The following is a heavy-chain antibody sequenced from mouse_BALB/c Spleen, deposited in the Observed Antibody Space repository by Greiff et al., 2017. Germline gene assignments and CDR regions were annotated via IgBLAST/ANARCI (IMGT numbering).Heavy chain of an antibody. CDR3: ATLFYPWFAY. CDR2: ISSGGST. J-gene: IGHJ3*01. D-gene: IGHD1-1*02. CDR1: GFTFSSYA. V-gene: IGHV5-6-5*01. Sequence: DVKLVESGGGLVKPGGSLKLSCAASGFTFSSYAMSWVRQTPEKRLEWVASISSGGSTYYPDSVKGRFTISRDNARNILYLQMSSLRSEDTAMYYCATLFYPWFAYWGQGTLVTVSA.